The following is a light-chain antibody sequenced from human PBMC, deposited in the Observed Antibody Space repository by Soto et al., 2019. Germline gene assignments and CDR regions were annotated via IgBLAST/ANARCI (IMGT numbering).Light chain of an antibody. CDR3: QTYDKAPWT. CDR2: AAS. Sequence: TQSPGTLSLSPGDRVTITCRASRGIYTHLAWYQQKPGNAPKLLIYAASTLQSGVPSRFSASGSGTDFILTISALQSEDVGTYFCQTYDKAPWTFGPGTRV. J-gene: IGKJ1*01. V-gene: IGKV1-27*01. CDR1: RGIYTH.